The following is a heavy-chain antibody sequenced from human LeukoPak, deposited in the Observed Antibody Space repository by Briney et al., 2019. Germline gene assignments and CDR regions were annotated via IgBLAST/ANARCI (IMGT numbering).Heavy chain of an antibody. D-gene: IGHD3-3*01. CDR2: INWNGGST. J-gene: IGHJ3*02. V-gene: IGHV3-20*04. Sequence: GGSLRLSCAASGFTFNSYSMNWVRQAPGKGLEWVSGINWNGGSTGYTDSVKGRFTISRDNAKNSLYLQMNSLRAEDTALYYCARTDTGIFGMLIGAFDIWGQGTMVTVSS. CDR3: ARTDTGIFGMLIGAFDI. CDR1: GFTFNSYS.